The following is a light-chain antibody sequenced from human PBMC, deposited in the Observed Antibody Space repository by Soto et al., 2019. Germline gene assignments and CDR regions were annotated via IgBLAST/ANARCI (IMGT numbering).Light chain of an antibody. CDR1: QSISLF. J-gene: IGKJ1*01. CDR3: HQTDSIPET. Sequence: DIQMTQSPSSLSASVGDTVTITYRASQSISLFLSWYQQKPGKAPKLLIYAASSLQSGVPSRFTGNGSGTDFTLTISSLQPEDFSTYYCHQTDSIPETFGQGTKVDIK. CDR2: AAS. V-gene: IGKV1-39*01.